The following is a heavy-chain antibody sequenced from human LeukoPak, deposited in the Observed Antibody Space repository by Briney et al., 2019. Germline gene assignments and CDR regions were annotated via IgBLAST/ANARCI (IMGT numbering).Heavy chain of an antibody. CDR2: IIPILGIA. Sequence: SVKVSCKASGGTFSSYAISWVRQAPGQGLEWMGRIIPILGIANYAQKFQGRVTITAGKSTSTAYMELSSLRSEDTAVYYCARDRVVGDGYNFSPTFDPWGQGTLVTVSS. J-gene: IGHJ5*02. CDR1: GGTFSSYA. D-gene: IGHD5-24*01. CDR3: ARDRVVGDGYNFSPTFDP. V-gene: IGHV1-69*04.